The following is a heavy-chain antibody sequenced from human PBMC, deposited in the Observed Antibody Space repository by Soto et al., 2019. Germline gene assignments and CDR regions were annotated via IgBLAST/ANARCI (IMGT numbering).Heavy chain of an antibody. V-gene: IGHV1-18*04. CDR2: ISAYNGNT. D-gene: IGHD3-22*01. Sequence: GASVKVSCKASGYTFTSYGISWVRQAPGQGLEWMGWISAYNGNTNYAQKLQGRVTMTTDTSTSTAYMELRSLRSDDTAVYYCARNWVDYYDSSGYYYWFDPWGQGTLVTVSS. J-gene: IGHJ5*02. CDR3: ARNWVDYYDSSGYYYWFDP. CDR1: GYTFTSYG.